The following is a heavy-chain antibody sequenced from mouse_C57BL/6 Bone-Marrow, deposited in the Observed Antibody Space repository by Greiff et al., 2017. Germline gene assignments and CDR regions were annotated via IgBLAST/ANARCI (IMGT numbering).Heavy chain of an antibody. V-gene: IGHV1-81*01. Sequence: QVHVKQSGAELARPGASVKLSCKASGYTFTSYGISWVKQRTGQGLEWIGEIYPRSGNTYYNEKFKGKATLTADKSSSTAYMELRSLTSEDSAVYFCARDGYGKGGYFDYWGQGTTLTVSS. CDR3: ARDGYGKGGYFDY. CDR1: GYTFTSYG. J-gene: IGHJ2*01. D-gene: IGHD2-1*01. CDR2: IYPRSGNT.